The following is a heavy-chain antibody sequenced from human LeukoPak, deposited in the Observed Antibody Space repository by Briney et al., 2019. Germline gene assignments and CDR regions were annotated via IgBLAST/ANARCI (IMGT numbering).Heavy chain of an antibody. V-gene: IGHV5-51*01. CDR3: ARGPSLWGDSSGVDY. D-gene: IGHD3-22*01. CDR1: GYSFTSYW. CDR2: IYPGDSDT. J-gene: IGHJ4*02. Sequence: PGESLMISCKGSGYSFTSYWIGWVRQMPGKGLEWMGIIYPGDSDTRYSPSFQGQVTISADKSISTAYLQWSSLKASDTAMYYCARGPSLWGDSSGVDYWGQGTLVTVSS.